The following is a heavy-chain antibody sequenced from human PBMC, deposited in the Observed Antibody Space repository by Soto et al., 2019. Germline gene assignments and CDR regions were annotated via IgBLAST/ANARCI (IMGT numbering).Heavy chain of an antibody. Sequence: PSETLSLTCTVSGGSISSYYWSWIRQPPGKGLEWIGYIYYSGSTNYNPSLKSRVTISVDTSKNQFSLKLTAVAAADTAVYYCAGRTSLTSVEIFSGGVSGYNLVDLWGRGTLVTVSS. J-gene: IGHJ2*01. CDR3: AGRTSLTSVEIFSGGVSGYNLVDL. V-gene: IGHV4-59*08. CDR1: GGSISSYY. CDR2: IYYSGST. D-gene: IGHD3-3*01.